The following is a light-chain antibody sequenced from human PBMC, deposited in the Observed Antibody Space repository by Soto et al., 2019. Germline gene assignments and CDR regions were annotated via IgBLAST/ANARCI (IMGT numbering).Light chain of an antibody. Sequence: DIELTQSPASLSASVGETVTLSCRASQSIRSNLAWYQQKPGQAPKLLISGASSRASGIPARFSGSGSGTDFTLTISRLQPEDFAMYYCQQYDSSPLTFGGGTKVDIK. CDR1: QSIRSN. V-gene: IGKV3-20*01. CDR2: GAS. J-gene: IGKJ4*01. CDR3: QQYDSSPLT.